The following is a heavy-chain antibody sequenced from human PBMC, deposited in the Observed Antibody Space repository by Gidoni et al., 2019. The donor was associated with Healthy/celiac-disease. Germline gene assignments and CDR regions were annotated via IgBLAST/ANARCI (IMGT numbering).Heavy chain of an antibody. J-gene: IGHJ6*02. CDR1: GGTFSSYA. D-gene: IGHD5-12*01. CDR2: IIPIFGTA. Sequence: QVQLVQSGAAVKKPGSSVKVSCKASGGTFSSYAISWVRQAPGQGLEWMGGIIPIFGTANYAQKFQGRVTITADESTSTAYMELSSLRSEDTAVYYCARVGESGYDSFFYYYGMDVWGQGTTVTVSS. CDR3: ARVGESGYDSFFYYYGMDV. V-gene: IGHV1-69*01.